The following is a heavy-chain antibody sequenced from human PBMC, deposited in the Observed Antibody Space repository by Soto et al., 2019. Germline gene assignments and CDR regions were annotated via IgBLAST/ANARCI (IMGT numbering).Heavy chain of an antibody. Sequence: VASVKVSCKACGYTFTSYYMHWVRQAPGQGLEWMGIINPSGGSTSYAQKFQCRVTMTRDTSTSTVYMELSSLRSEDTAVYYCVFHFWSGYYRDYWGQGTMVNVSS. V-gene: IGHV1-46*01. CDR2: INPSGGST. CDR3: VFHFWSGYYRDY. J-gene: IGHJ4*02. CDR1: GYTFTSYY. D-gene: IGHD3-3*02.